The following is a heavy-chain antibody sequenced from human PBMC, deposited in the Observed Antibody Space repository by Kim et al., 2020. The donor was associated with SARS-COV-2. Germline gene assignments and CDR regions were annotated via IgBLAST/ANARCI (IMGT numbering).Heavy chain of an antibody. J-gene: IGHJ4*02. V-gene: IGHV3-48*03. D-gene: IGHD3-10*01. CDR3: AALDSVQVPGGI. Sequence: YVDSVKCRFTMSRDNAKTSLYLQMNSLRTEDTAIYYCAALDSVQVPGGIWGQGTLVTVSS.